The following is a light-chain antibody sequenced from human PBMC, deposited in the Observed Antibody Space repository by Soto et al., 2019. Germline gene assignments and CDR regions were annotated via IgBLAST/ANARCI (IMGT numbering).Light chain of an antibody. Sequence: EIVLTQSPATLSLSPGERATLSCRASQSVSSYLACYQQKPGQAPRLLIYDASNRATGIPARFRGSGSGTDFTLTISSLEPEDFAVYYCQQRSNPLTFGGGTKVEIK. CDR2: DAS. CDR1: QSVSSY. V-gene: IGKV3-11*01. J-gene: IGKJ4*01. CDR3: QQRSNPLT.